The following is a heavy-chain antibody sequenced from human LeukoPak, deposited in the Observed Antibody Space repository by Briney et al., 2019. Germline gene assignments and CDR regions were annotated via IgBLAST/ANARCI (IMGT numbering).Heavy chain of an antibody. CDR3: ARHGANGHSYGAYLDY. CDR1: GGSISSYY. D-gene: IGHD5-18*01. Sequence: PSETLSLTCTVSGGSISSYYWSWIRQPPGKGLEWIGNIYSSGSTNYSPSLKSRIIISVDTSKSQFSLKLSSVTAADTAMYYCARHGANGHSYGAYLDYWGQGTLATVSS. J-gene: IGHJ4*02. V-gene: IGHV4-59*08. CDR2: IYSSGST.